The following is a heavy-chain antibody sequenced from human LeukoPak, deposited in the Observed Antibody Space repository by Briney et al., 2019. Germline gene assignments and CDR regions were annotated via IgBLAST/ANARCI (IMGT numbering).Heavy chain of an antibody. CDR3: SRVRMDSSGWTEDYFDY. J-gene: IGHJ4*02. CDR2: IKMKAHGGAT. D-gene: IGHD6-19*01. Sequence: TGGSLRLSCTASGFTFGDYTMSWFRQAPGKGLEWVSLIKMKAHGGATEYAASVKGRFTISRDDSKSIAYLQMNSLKTEDTAVYYCSRVRMDSSGWTEDYFDYWGQGTLVTVSS. CDR1: GFTFGDYT. V-gene: IGHV3-49*03.